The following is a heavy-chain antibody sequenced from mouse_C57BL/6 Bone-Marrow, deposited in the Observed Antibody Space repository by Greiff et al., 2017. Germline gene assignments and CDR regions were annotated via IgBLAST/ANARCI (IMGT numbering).Heavy chain of an antibody. V-gene: IGHV5-9-1*02. D-gene: IGHD2-5*01. CDR2: ISSGGDYI. CDR3: TREGGYYSNYVGAMDY. J-gene: IGHJ4*01. CDR1: GFTFSSYA. Sequence: EVQLVESGEGLVKPGGSLKLSCAASGFTFSSYAMSWVRQTPEKRLEWVAYISSGGDYIYYADTVKGRFTISRDNARNTLYLQMSSLKYEDTAMYYCTREGGYYSNYVGAMDYWGQGTSVTVSS.